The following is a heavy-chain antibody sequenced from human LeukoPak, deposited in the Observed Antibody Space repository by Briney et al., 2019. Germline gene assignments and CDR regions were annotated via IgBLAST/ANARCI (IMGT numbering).Heavy chain of an antibody. D-gene: IGHD5-24*01. CDR1: GFTFSSYE. Sequence: GGSLRLSCAASGFTFSSYEMNWVRQAPGKGLEWVSYISSSGSTTYYADSVKGRFTISRDNSKNTLYLQMNSLRAEDTAVYYCAKGGDGYNHNDYWGQGTLVTVSS. CDR3: AKGGDGYNHNDY. J-gene: IGHJ4*02. V-gene: IGHV3-48*03. CDR2: ISSSGSTT.